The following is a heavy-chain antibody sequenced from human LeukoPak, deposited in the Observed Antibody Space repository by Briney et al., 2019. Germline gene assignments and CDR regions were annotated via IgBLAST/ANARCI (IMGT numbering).Heavy chain of an antibody. CDR3: ASIYCSGTGCYAFDY. CDR1: GFTFSTYY. D-gene: IGHD2-2*01. Sequence: PGGSLRLSCAPSGFTFSTYYMNWVRQAPGKGLEWVSSMSGSGTYKYYEDSVKGRFTISRDNAENSLYLQMNSLRVEDTAVYYGASIYCSGTGCYAFDYWGQGTLVTVSS. CDR2: MSGSGTYK. J-gene: IGHJ4*02. V-gene: IGHV3-21*01.